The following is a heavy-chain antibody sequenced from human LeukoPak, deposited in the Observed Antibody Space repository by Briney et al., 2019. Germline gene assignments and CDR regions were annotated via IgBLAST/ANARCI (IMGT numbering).Heavy chain of an antibody. D-gene: IGHD2-15*01. J-gene: IGHJ6*02. Sequence: GSLKVSCKASGYTFTGYYMHWVRQAPGQGLEWMGWINPNSGGTNYAQKFQGRVTTTRDTSISTAYMELSRLRSDDTAVYYCARRQYCSGGSCYSPKFLYYYYGMDVWGQGTTVTVSS. V-gene: IGHV1-2*02. CDR2: INPNSGGT. CDR3: ARRQYCSGGSCYSPKFLYYYYGMDV. CDR1: GYTFTGYY.